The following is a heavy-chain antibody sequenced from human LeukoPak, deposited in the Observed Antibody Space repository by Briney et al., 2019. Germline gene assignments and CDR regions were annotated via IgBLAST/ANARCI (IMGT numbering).Heavy chain of an antibody. J-gene: IGHJ4*02. Sequence: GGSLRLSCAVSGFTFSTSNMNWVRQAPGKGLEWVSSITSGSSNIFYADSVKGRFTISRDNAKNSLYLQMNSLRAEDTAVYYGGGYSGTSRDYWGQGTLSPSPQ. D-gene: IGHD1-26*01. CDR1: GFTFSTSN. CDR3: GGYSGTSRDY. CDR2: ITSGSSNI. V-gene: IGHV3-21*01.